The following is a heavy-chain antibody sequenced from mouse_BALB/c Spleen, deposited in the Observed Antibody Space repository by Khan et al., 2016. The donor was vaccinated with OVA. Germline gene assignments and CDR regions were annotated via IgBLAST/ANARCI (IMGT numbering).Heavy chain of an antibody. D-gene: IGHD1-1*02. CDR2: ICYSGNT. CDR1: GYSITSGYG. J-gene: IGHJ2*01. CDR3: GKANRMTY. V-gene: IGHV3-1*02. Sequence: EVQLQESGPGLVKPSQSLSLTCTVTGYSITSGYGWNWIRQFPGNKLEWMGYICYSGNTNYNPSLKSRLSITRDTPKNQFFLEFNSLTTEATAPCCGGKANRMTYWGQGTTVTVSA.